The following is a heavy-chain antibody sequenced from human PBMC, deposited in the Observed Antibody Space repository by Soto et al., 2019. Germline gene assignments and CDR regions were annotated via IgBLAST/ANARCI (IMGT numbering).Heavy chain of an antibody. CDR1: GFTFSSSA. CDR3: AATFDSGSYDFGGHPW. J-gene: IGHJ4*02. CDR2: IVVGSGKT. D-gene: IGHD2-21*01. Sequence: QMQLVQSGPEVKKPGTSVKVSCKASGFTFSSSAVQWVRQARGQRLEWIGWIVVGSGKTDYAQSLQARVTITRDMSTNTAYMELSGLRSEDTAVYYCAATFDSGSYDFGGHPWWGQGTLVTVSA. V-gene: IGHV1-58*03.